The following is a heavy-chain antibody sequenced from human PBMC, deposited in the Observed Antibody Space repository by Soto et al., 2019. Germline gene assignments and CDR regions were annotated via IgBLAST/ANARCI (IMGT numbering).Heavy chain of an antibody. J-gene: IGHJ4*02. CDR1: GFTFSSYG. CDR3: AKDPAVAGTRGYYFDY. Sequence: QVQLVESGGGVVQPGRSLRLSCAASGFTFSSYGMHWVRQAPGKGLEWVAVISYDGSNKYCADSVKGRFTISRDNSKNTLYLQMNSLRAEDTAVYYCAKDPAVAGTRGYYFDYWGQGTLVTVSS. V-gene: IGHV3-30*18. D-gene: IGHD6-19*01. CDR2: ISYDGSNK.